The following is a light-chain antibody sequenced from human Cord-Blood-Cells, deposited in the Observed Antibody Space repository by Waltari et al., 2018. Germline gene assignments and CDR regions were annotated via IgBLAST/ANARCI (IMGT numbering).Light chain of an antibody. V-gene: IGLV2-14*01. CDR3: SSYTSSSTRV. J-gene: IGLJ1*01. Sequence: QSALTQPASVSGCPGQSITISCTGTSSDVGGYNYVSWYQQHPGKAPKLMIYDVSKRPSGVSNRFSGSKSGNTASLTISGLQAEDEADYYCSSYTSSSTRVFGTGTKVTVL. CDR2: DVS. CDR1: SSDVGGYNY.